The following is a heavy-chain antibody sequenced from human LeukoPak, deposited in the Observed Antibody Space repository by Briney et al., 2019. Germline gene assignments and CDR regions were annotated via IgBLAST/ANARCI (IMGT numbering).Heavy chain of an antibody. CDR2: IYTSGST. D-gene: IGHD2-15*01. CDR1: GGSISSYY. V-gene: IGHV4-4*07. J-gene: IGHJ5*02. Sequence: SETLSLTCTVSGGSISSYYWSWIRQPAGKGLEWIGRIYTSGSTNYNPSLKSRLTMSVDTSKNQFSLKLNSVTAADTAVYYCAGHCSGGSCYSRWFDPWGQGTLVTVSS. CDR3: AGHCSGGSCYSRWFDP.